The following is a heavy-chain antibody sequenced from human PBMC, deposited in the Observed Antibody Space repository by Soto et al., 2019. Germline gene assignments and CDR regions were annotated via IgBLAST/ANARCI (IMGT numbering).Heavy chain of an antibody. J-gene: IGHJ4*02. D-gene: IGHD2-15*01. CDR3: ARAEVVAAIDY. CDR1: GGSISSYY. CDR2: IYYSGST. Sequence: SETLSLTCTVSGGSISSYYWSWIRQPPGKGLEWIGYIYYSGSTNYNPSLKSRVTISVDTSKNQFSLKLSSVTAADTAVYYCARAEVVAAIDYWGQGTLVTVSS. V-gene: IGHV4-59*01.